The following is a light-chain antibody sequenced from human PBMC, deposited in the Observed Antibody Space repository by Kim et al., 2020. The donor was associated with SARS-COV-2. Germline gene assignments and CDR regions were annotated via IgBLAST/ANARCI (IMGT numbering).Light chain of an antibody. V-gene: IGKV3-20*01. CDR3: QQYGRSPTT. CDR1: QSVSSSY. J-gene: IGKJ5*01. Sequence: EVLLTQSPGTLSLSPGERAILSCRASQSVSSSYLAWYQHKPGQSPRLLIHGASSRVTGVPDRFRGGGSGTDFTLTITRLEPEDFAVYYCQQYGRSPTTFGQGTRLEIK. CDR2: GAS.